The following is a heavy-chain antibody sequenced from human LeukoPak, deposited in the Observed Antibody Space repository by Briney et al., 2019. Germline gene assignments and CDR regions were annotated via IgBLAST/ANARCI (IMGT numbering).Heavy chain of an antibody. CDR3: ARWGATVLDY. D-gene: IGHD1-26*01. CDR2: ISSNGGST. V-gene: IGHV3-64*01. Sequence: PGGSLRLSCAASGFTFSSYAMHWVRQAPGKGLEYVSAISSNGGSTYYANSVKGRFTISRDNSKNTLYLQMGSLRAEDMAVHYCARWGATVLDYWGQGTLVTVSS. J-gene: IGHJ4*02. CDR1: GFTFSSYA.